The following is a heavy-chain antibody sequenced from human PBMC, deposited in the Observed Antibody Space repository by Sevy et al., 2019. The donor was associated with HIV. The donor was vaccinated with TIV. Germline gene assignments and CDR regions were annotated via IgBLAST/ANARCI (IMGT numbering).Heavy chain of an antibody. V-gene: IGHV4-31*03. CDR2: IYYSGSA. D-gene: IGHD3-10*01. J-gene: IGHJ3*02. CDR3: ASWPSGGVWFGEIDI. CDR1: GGSISSGGYY. Sequence: SETLSLTCTVSGGSISSGGYYWSWIRQHPGKGLEWIGYIYYSGSAYYNPSLKSRVTISVDTSKNQFSLKLSSVTAADTAVYDCASWPSGGVWFGEIDIWGQGTMVTVSS.